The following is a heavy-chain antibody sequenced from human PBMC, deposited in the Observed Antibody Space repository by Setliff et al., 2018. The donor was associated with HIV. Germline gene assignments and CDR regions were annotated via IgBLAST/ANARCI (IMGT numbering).Heavy chain of an antibody. CDR1: NNSITNGYY. D-gene: IGHD3-3*01. Sequence: PSETLSLTCIVSNNSITNGYYWAWIRQPPGQGLEWVGSINHGGRTYYSPSLESRVAISVDTSKNQFSLHFQSVTAADTAVYYCARANFWSGYYGYWGQGTLVTVSS. J-gene: IGHJ4*02. CDR3: ARANFWSGYYGY. V-gene: IGHV4-38-2*02. CDR2: INHGGRT.